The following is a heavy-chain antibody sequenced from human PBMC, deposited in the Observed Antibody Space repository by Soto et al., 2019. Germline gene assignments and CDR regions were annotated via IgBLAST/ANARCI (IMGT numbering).Heavy chain of an antibody. CDR3: ARVGRITIFGVDQYGMEV. J-gene: IGHJ6*01. CDR2: IYYSGST. CDR1: VGSISSSSYY. D-gene: IGHD3-3*01. Sequence: SETLSLTCTFSVGSISSSSYYCGWIRQPPWKGLEWIGSIYYSGSTYYNPSLKSRVTISVDTSKNQFSLKLSSVTAADTAVYYCARVGRITIFGVDQYGMEVWGQGTTVTVSS. V-gene: IGHV4-39*01.